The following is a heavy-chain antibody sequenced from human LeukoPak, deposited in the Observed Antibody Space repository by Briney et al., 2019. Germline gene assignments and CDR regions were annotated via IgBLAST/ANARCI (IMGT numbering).Heavy chain of an antibody. Sequence: GGSLGLSCAASGFTFNTYWMAWVRQAPGKGLEWVANIKQDESEKYYVDSVKGRFTISRDNAKNSLYLQMNSLTAEDTAVYYCARDHLGSLDYWGQGILVTVSS. J-gene: IGHJ4*02. CDR2: IKQDESEK. CDR1: GFTFNTYW. D-gene: IGHD1-26*01. CDR3: ARDHLGSLDY. V-gene: IGHV3-7*01.